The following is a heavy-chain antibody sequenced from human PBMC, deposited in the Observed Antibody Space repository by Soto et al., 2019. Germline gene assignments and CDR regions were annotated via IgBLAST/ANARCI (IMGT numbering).Heavy chain of an antibody. CDR3: ARDFPYCSSTSCYTGSWFDP. D-gene: IGHD2-2*02. CDR1: GYTFTGYY. J-gene: IGHJ5*02. Sequence: ASVKVSCKASGYTFTGYYMHWVRQAPGQGLEWMGWINPNSGGTNYAQKFQGRVTMTRDTSISTAYMELSRLRSDDTAVYYCARDFPYCSSTSCYTGSWFDPWGQGTLVTVSS. V-gene: IGHV1-2*02. CDR2: INPNSGGT.